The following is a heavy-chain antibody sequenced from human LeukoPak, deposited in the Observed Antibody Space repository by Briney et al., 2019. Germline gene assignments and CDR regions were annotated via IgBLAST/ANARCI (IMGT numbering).Heavy chain of an antibody. CDR1: GIGFSSYT. CDR2: ITGTSRST. V-gene: IGHV3-21*04. D-gene: IGHD3-10*01. J-gene: IGHJ4*02. CDR3: ARAFYGLDY. Sequence: PGGSLRLSCESPGIGFSSYTMNWVRQGPGEGLEWVADITGTSRSTHYADSVKGRFTISRDNAKNSLYLQMNSLRAEDTAVYYCARAFYGLDYWGQGTLVTVSS.